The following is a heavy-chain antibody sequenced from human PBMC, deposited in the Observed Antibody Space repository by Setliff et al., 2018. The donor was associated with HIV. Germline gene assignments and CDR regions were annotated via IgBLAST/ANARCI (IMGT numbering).Heavy chain of an antibody. V-gene: IGHV1-2*04. Sequence: GASVKVSCKASGYTFTGNYIHWVRQAPGQGLEWMAWINSATGGTNYAQNFQGWVTVTRDTAINTVYMELSSLKSDHTAVYYCARDYLHVFDIWGQGTMVTVSS. CDR1: GYTFTGNY. J-gene: IGHJ3*02. CDR2: INSATGGT. CDR3: ARDYLHVFDI.